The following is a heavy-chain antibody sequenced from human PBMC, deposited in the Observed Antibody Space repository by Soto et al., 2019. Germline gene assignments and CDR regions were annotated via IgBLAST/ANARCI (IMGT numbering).Heavy chain of an antibody. D-gene: IGHD3-10*01. CDR1: GFTFSNDW. V-gene: IGHV3-7*01. CDR2: MNQDGSEI. J-gene: IGHJ4*02. CDR3: ARDYHGTFDF. Sequence: EVQLVESGGGLVKPGGSLRLSCAASGFTFSNDWMTWVRQTPGRGLEWVANMNQDGSEIYYVDSVKGRFSISRDNAKNSLYLQMNSLRPEDTALYFCARDYHGTFDFWGQGALVTVSS.